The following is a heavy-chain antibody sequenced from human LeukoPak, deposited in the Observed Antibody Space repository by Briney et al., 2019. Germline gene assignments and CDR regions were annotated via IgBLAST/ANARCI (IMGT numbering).Heavy chain of an antibody. CDR3: AKEKYSSSWYTTDYYYYGMDV. Sequence: SLRLSCAASGFTFSSYGMHWVRQAPGKGLEWVAVISYDGSNKYYADSVKGRFTISRDNSKNTLYLQMNSLRAEDTAVYYCAKEKYSSSWYTTDYYYYGMDVWGQGTTVTVSS. V-gene: IGHV3-30*18. D-gene: IGHD6-13*01. CDR1: GFTFSSYG. J-gene: IGHJ6*02. CDR2: ISYDGSNK.